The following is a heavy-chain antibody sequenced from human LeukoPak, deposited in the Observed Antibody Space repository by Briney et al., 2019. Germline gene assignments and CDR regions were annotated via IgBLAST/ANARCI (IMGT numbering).Heavy chain of an antibody. Sequence: PGGSLRLSCVASGFTFSGYWMHWVRRAPGMGPVWVSRIKTDGTITNYADSVKGRFTISRDNAKNSLYLQMNSLRAEDTAVYYCARGPYSSNWYVDYWGQGTLVTVAS. CDR2: IKTDGTIT. J-gene: IGHJ4*02. CDR3: ARGPYSSNWYVDY. CDR1: GFTFSGYW. V-gene: IGHV3-74*01. D-gene: IGHD6-13*01.